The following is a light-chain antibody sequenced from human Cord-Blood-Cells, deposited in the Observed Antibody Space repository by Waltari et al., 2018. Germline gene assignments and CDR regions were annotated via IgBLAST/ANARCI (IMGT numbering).Light chain of an antibody. CDR1: SSDVGAYNY. Sequence: QSALTQPRSVSGSPGQSVTISCTGTSSDVGAYNYVFWYQQHPGKAPKLMIYDVSKRPSGVPDRFSGSKSGNTASLTISGLQAEDEADYYCCSYAGSYTYVFGTGTKVTVL. V-gene: IGLV2-11*01. CDR3: CSYAGSYTYV. J-gene: IGLJ1*01. CDR2: DVS.